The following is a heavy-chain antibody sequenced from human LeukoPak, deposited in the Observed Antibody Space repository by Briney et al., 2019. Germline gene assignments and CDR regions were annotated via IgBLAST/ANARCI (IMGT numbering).Heavy chain of an antibody. CDR2: IIPIFGTA. J-gene: IGHJ4*02. Sequence: SVKVSCRASGGTFSSYAISWVRQAPGQGLEWMGGIIPIFGTANYAQKFQGRVTITADESTSTAYMELSSLRSEDTAVYYCAKGNYYDSSGYYDYWGQGTLVTVSS. V-gene: IGHV1-69*13. D-gene: IGHD3-22*01. CDR1: GGTFSSYA. CDR3: AKGNYYDSSGYYDY.